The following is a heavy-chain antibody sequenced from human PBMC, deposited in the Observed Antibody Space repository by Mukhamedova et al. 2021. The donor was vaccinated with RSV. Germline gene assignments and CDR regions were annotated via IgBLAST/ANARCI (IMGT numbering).Heavy chain of an antibody. D-gene: IGHD6-19*01. J-gene: IGHJ4*02. Sequence: IRQAPGQGLEWMGVINPSGGDTNYAQKSQGRVTMTRDTSTSTVYMELSSLTSDDTAVYFCARVSSSGWYPDYWGQGTLVTVSS. V-gene: IGHV1-46*01. CDR3: ARVSSSGWYPDY. CDR2: INPSGGDT.